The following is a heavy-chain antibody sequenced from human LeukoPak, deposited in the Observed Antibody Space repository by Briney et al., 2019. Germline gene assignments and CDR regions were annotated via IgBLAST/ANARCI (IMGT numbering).Heavy chain of an antibody. J-gene: IGHJ4*02. CDR2: VYYSGST. D-gene: IGHD2-15*01. CDR1: GGSISSTTYY. CDR3: ARIHRYCSGGACYVLDN. Sequence: SETLSLTCIVPGGSISSTTYYWGWVRQPPGRGLEWIGYVYYSGSTNYNPSFKSRITISVDTSRNQFSLQLSSVTAADTAVYYCARIHRYCSGGACYVLDNWGQGTLVAVSS. V-gene: IGHV4-61*05.